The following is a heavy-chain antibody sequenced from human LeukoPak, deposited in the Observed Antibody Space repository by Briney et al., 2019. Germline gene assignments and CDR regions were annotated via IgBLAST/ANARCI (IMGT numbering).Heavy chain of an antibody. CDR2: VYHSGST. V-gene: IGHV4-38-2*02. J-gene: IGHJ5*02. CDR1: DYSISSGYY. Sequence: SETLSLTCTVSDYSISSGYYWGWSRQPPGKGLEWIGTVYHSGSTYYNPSLKSRVTISADTSKNQFSLMLTSVTAADTAVYYCARGIDLWNGYFIPNWFNPWGQGTLVTVSS. CDR3: ARGIDLWNGYFIPNWFNP. D-gene: IGHD3-3*01.